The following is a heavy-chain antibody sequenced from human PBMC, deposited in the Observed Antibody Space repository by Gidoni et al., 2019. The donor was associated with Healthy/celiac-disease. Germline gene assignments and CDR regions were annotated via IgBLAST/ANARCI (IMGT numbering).Heavy chain of an antibody. D-gene: IGHD3-10*01. CDR1: GGSFSGYY. Sequence: QVQLQQWGAGLLKPSETLSLTCAVYGGSFSGYYWSWIRQPPGKGLEWIGEINHSGSTNYNPSLKSRVTISVDTSKNQFSLKLSSVTAADTAVYYCARGLYYYGSGSYVNWGQGTTVTVSS. V-gene: IGHV4-34*01. J-gene: IGHJ6*02. CDR3: ARGLYYYGSGSYVN. CDR2: INHSGST.